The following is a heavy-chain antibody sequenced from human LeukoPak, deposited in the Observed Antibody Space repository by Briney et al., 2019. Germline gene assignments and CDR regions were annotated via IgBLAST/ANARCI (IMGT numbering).Heavy chain of an antibody. V-gene: IGHV1-18*01. CDR3: ARLTYYYDSSGGRGADY. CDR2: ISAYNGNT. D-gene: IGHD3-22*01. Sequence: ASVKVSCKASGYTFTSYGISWVRQAPGQGLEWMGWISAYNGNTNHAQKLQGRVTMTTDTSTSTAYMELRSLRSDDTAVYYCARLTYYYDSSGGRGADYWGQGTLVTVSS. J-gene: IGHJ4*02. CDR1: GYTFTSYG.